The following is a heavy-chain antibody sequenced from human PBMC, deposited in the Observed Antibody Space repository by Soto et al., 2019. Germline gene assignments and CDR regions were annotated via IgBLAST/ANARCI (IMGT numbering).Heavy chain of an antibody. CDR3: ARAIVVVPAAIYWFAP. CDR2: IYYSGST. Sequence: QVQLQESGPGLVKPSQTLSLTCTVSGGSISSGGYYWSWIRQHPGKGLEWIGNIYYSGSTYYNPSLNSRVTISVDTSKNQCSLKLSAVTAADTAVYYCARAIVVVPAAIYWFAPWGQGTLVTVSS. D-gene: IGHD2-2*01. CDR1: GGSISSGGYY. J-gene: IGHJ5*02. V-gene: IGHV4-31*03.